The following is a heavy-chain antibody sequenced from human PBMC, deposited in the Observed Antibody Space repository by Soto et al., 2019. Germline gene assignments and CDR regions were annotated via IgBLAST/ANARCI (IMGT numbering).Heavy chain of an antibody. Sequence: SETLSLTCSVSGGSIRDYFWTWMRHSPGRGLEWIGYISSSGTVKYNSSLKSRVTISLDRSRNQFSLKLSSVTAADTAVYFCARDRKLELPGNYYYYGMDVWGQGTTVTVSS. CDR1: GGSIRDYF. J-gene: IGHJ6*02. CDR2: ISSSGTV. D-gene: IGHD1-7*01. CDR3: ARDRKLELPGNYYYYGMDV. V-gene: IGHV4-59*01.